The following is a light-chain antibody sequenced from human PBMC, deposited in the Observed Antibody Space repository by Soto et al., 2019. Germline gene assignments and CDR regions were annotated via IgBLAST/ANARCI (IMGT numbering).Light chain of an antibody. CDR3: QQANSFPL. CDR1: QSVGRW. J-gene: IGKJ5*01. Sequence: DIQITQSTATLSASVGVRVTITCRASQSVGRWLSWYQQKTGKAPKVLIYKASTLKSGVQSRFSGSGSGTEFTLTISSLQPEDFATYYCQQANSFPLFGQGTRLEIK. V-gene: IGKV1-5*03. CDR2: KAS.